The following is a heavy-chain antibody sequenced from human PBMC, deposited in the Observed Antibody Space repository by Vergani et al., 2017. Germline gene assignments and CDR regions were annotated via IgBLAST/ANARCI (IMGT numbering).Heavy chain of an antibody. J-gene: IGHJ6*02. V-gene: IGHV3-11*04. D-gene: IGHD3-3*01. CDR2: ISSSSSTI. CDR3: AREEEYDFWSGYYRRYYYGMDV. Sequence: QLQLQESGPGLVKPSETLSLTCTVSGGSISSSSYYWSWIRQPPGKGLEWVSYISSSSSTIYYADSVKGRFTISRDNAKNSLYLQMNSLRAEDTAVYYCAREEEYDFWSGYYRRYYYGMDVWGQGTTVTVSS. CDR1: GGSISSSSYY.